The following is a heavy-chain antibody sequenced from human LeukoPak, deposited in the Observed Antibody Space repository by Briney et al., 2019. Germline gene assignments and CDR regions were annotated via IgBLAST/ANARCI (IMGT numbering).Heavy chain of an antibody. V-gene: IGHV4-34*01. CDR2: INHSGST. D-gene: IGHD6-19*01. CDR1: GGSFSGYY. Sequence: SETLSLTCAVYGGSFSGYYWSWIRQPPGKGLEWVGEINHSGSTNYNPSLKSRVTISVDTSKKQFSLKLSSVTAADTAVYYCARVLEGSSGQHWYFDLWGRGTLVTVSS. J-gene: IGHJ2*01. CDR3: ARVLEGSSGQHWYFDL.